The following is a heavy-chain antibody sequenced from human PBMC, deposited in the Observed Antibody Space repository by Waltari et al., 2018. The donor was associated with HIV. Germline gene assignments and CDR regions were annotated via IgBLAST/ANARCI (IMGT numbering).Heavy chain of an antibody. J-gene: IGHJ4*02. CDR1: GGSISSYY. Sequence: QVQLQESGPGLVKPSETLSLTCTVSGGSISSYYWSWIRQPAGKGLEWIGRIYTSGSTNYNPSLKSRVTMSVDTSKNQFSLKLSSVTAADTAVYYCARDPSGYGSYKHLYYFDYWGQGTLVTVSS. CDR3: ARDPSGYGSYKHLYYFDY. V-gene: IGHV4-4*07. CDR2: IYTSGST. D-gene: IGHD1-26*01.